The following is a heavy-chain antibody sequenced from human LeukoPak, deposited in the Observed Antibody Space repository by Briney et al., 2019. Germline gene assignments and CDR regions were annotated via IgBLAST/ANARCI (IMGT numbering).Heavy chain of an antibody. Sequence: GGSLRLSCAASGFTVSSNYMSWVRQAPGKGLEWVSVIYSGGSTYYADSVKGRFAISRDNSKNTLYLQMNSLRAEDAAVYYCARGGFGDYGAYYYYGMDVWGQGTTVTVSS. CDR1: GFTVSSNY. D-gene: IGHD4-17*01. CDR3: ARGGFGDYGAYYYYGMDV. V-gene: IGHV3-53*01. CDR2: IYSGGST. J-gene: IGHJ6*02.